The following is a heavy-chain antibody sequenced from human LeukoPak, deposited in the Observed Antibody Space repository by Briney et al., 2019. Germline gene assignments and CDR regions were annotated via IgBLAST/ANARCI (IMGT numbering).Heavy chain of an antibody. D-gene: IGHD4-23*01. CDR2: ISTSSTI. CDR3: VRDWFAVVTPYYFDY. Sequence: GGSLRLSCAASGFTFSTHGMHWVRQAPGKGLEWVSYISTSSTIYYADSVKGRFTIPRDNAKNSLYLQMNSLRAEDTAVYYCVRDWFAVVTPYYFDYWGQGTLVTVSS. CDR1: GFTFSTHG. V-gene: IGHV3-48*01. J-gene: IGHJ4*02.